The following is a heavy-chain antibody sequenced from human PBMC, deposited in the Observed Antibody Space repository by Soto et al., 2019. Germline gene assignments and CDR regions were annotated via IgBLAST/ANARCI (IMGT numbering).Heavy chain of an antibody. Sequence: EVQLVESGGDLVQPGESLRLSCAVSGFTFKNFWMHWVRQAPGKGLVWVSRVDSDGSDTIYADSVKGRFTVSRDNAKNTLFLQLNSLRVDDTAVYYCARGGVDHAFDIWGQGTMVTVSS. D-gene: IGHD3-9*01. CDR1: GFTFKNFW. CDR3: ARGGVDHAFDI. CDR2: VDSDGSDT. V-gene: IGHV3-74*01. J-gene: IGHJ3*02.